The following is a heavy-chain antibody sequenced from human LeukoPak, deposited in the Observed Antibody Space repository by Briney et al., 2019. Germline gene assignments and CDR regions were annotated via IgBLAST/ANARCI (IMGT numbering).Heavy chain of an antibody. J-gene: IGHJ3*01. Sequence: SETLSLTCTVSGASITSSGYSWSWIRQHPGKGLEWIGYIYYTGSTDYNPSLRSRVTISVDTSKNQVSLMLSSVTAADTAVYYCSRGRAAAFDVWGQGTMVTVSS. CDR3: SRGRAAAFDV. D-gene: IGHD5-12*01. CDR1: GASITSSGYS. CDR2: IYYTGST. V-gene: IGHV4-61*08.